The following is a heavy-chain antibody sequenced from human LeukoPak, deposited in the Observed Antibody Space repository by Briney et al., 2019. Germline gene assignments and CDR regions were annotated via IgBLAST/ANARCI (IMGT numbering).Heavy chain of an antibody. J-gene: IGHJ4*02. V-gene: IGHV4-61*01. CDR1: GGSVSSGRYY. CDR2: FYYSGST. CDR3: ARKRTGDQGYYFDY. Sequence: KPSETLSLTCTVSGGSVSSGRYYWSWIRQPPGKGLKWIGYFYYSGSTNYNPSLKTRVTISVDTSKNQFSLKVSSVTAADTAVYYCARKRTGDQGYYFDYWGQGTLVTVSS. D-gene: IGHD1-1*01.